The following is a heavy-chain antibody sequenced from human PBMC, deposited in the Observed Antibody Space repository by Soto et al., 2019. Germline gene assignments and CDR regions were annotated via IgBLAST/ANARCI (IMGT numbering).Heavy chain of an antibody. V-gene: IGHV4-59*01. J-gene: IGHJ4*02. Sequence: SETLSLTCTISGDSISSYYWSWIRQPPGKGLEWIGYIYYSGSTNYKSSLKSRVTISVDTSKNQFSLKLSSVTAADTAVYYCARGGWSLDYWGQGTLVTVS. CDR3: ARGGWSLDY. CDR1: GDSISSYY. CDR2: IYYSGST. D-gene: IGHD2-15*01.